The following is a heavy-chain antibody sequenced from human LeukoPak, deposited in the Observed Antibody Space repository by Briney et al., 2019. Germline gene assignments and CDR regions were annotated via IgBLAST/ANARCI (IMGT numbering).Heavy chain of an antibody. D-gene: IGHD6-25*01. CDR3: AKEVPIAAGYYFDY. V-gene: IGHV3-30*18. J-gene: IGHJ4*02. CDR1: GFTFSSYG. Sequence: GGSLRLSCAASGFTFSSYGMHWVRQAPGKGLEWVAVIPYDGSNKYYADSVKGRFTISRDNSKNTLYLQMNSLRAEDTAVYYCAKEVPIAAGYYFDYWGQGTLVTVSS. CDR2: IPYDGSNK.